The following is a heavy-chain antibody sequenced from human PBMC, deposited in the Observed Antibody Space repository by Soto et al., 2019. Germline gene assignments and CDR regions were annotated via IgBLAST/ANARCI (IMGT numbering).Heavy chain of an antibody. J-gene: IGHJ5*02. Sequence: GASVKVSCKASGFTFSSSVMQWVRQARGQRLEWIGWIVVGSGNTNYAQKFQERVTMNGDTSTETAYMELSSLRSEDTAVYYCTTVVGFWSGYHINWFDPWGQGTLVTVSS. CDR1: GFTFSSSV. CDR2: IVVGSGNT. V-gene: IGHV1-58*02. D-gene: IGHD3-3*01. CDR3: TTVVGFWSGYHINWFDP.